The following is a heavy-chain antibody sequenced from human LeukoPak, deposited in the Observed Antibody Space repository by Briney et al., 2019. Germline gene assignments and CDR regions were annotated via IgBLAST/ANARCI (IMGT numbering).Heavy chain of an antibody. J-gene: IGHJ4*02. D-gene: IGHD1-26*01. CDR1: EFTFSTYA. V-gene: IGHV3-23*01. Sequence: GESLTLSCPVYEFTFSTYAMHWGRHAPAPGLEWVSTINGRDGGTYHADSVKGRFTISRDNSNNTLFLQMNSLRAYDTALYSCTKALASYGRFEHWGQGTQVTVSA. CDR2: INGRDGGT. CDR3: TKALASYGRFEH.